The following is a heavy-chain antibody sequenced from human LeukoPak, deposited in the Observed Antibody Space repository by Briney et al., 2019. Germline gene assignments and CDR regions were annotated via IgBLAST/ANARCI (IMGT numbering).Heavy chain of an antibody. Sequence: ASVKVSCKASGYTFTGYYMHWVRQAPGQGLEWMGWMNPNSGNTGYAQKFQGRVTITTDESTSTAYMELSSLRSEDTAVYYCARNIGYCSSTSCYTGMDYYYYYYMDVWGKGTTVTVSS. D-gene: IGHD2-2*02. CDR1: GYTFTGYY. CDR2: MNPNSGNT. CDR3: ARNIGYCSSTSCYTGMDYYYYYYMDV. V-gene: IGHV1-8*03. J-gene: IGHJ6*03.